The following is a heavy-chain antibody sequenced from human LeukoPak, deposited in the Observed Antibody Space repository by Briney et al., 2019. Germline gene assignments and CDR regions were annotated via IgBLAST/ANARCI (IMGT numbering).Heavy chain of an antibody. J-gene: IGHJ4*02. CDR3: ARGPSGYHNT. CDR2: LDNNGDNT. V-gene: IGHV3-23*01. CDR1: GYTFTTYG. D-gene: IGHD5-12*01. Sequence: PGGSLRLSCVGSGYTFTTYGMSWVRQAPGKGLEWVSGLDNNGDNTYYADSVKGRFTISRDNSKNTLYLQMNSLRAEDTAVYYCARGPSGYHNTGGQGTLVTVSS.